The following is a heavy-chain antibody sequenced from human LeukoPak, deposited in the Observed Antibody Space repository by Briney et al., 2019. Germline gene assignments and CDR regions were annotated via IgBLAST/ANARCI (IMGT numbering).Heavy chain of an antibody. V-gene: IGHV3-13*01. CDR1: GFTFSSYD. D-gene: IGHD1-20*01. CDR3: ARGSITGTTGYFDY. Sequence: PGGSLRLSCAASGFTFSSYDMHWVRQATGKGLGWVSAIGTAGDTYYPGSVKGRFTISRENAKNSLYLQMNSLRAGDTAVYYCARGSITGTTGYFDYWGQGTLVTVSS. CDR2: IGTAGDT. J-gene: IGHJ4*02.